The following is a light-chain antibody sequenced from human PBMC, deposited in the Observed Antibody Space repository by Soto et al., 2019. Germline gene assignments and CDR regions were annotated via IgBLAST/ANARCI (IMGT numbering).Light chain of an antibody. CDR3: QQHETLIT. J-gene: IGKJ5*01. CDR2: GAS. Sequence: EILLTQSPGTLSLSPGERATLSCRASQSVSSTYLIWYQQKPGQAPRLLIYGASSRATGIPDRFSGSGSGTDFTLTINRLEPEDFAVYYCQQHETLITFGQGTRLEI. CDR1: QSVSSTY. V-gene: IGKV3-20*01.